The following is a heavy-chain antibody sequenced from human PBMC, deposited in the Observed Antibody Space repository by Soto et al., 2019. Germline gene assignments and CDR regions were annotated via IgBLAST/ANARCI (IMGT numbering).Heavy chain of an antibody. Sequence: EVQLVESGGGFVQPGGSLRLSCAASGFTFSSYSMNWVRQAPGKGLEWVSYISSGTTTIYYADSVKGRFTIYRDNAKNSLYLQMNSLRDEDTAVYYCARDHYGDYIFDYWGQGTLVTVSS. CDR2: ISSGTTTI. J-gene: IGHJ4*02. CDR3: ARDHYGDYIFDY. V-gene: IGHV3-48*02. D-gene: IGHD4-17*01. CDR1: GFTFSSYS.